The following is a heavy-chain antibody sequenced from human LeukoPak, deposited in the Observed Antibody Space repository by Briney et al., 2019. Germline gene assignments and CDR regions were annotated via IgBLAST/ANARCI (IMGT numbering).Heavy chain of an antibody. CDR2: IYYSGST. D-gene: IGHD5-18*01. CDR3: ARQYGYSYGYSYGWFDP. J-gene: IGHJ5*02. CDR1: GGSISSSSYY. V-gene: IGHV4-39*01. Sequence: SETLSLTCTVSGGSISSSSYYWGWIRQPPGKGLEWIGSIYYSGSTYYNPSLKSRVTISVGASKNQFSLKLSSVTAADTAVYYCARQYGYSYGYSYGWFDPWGQGTLVTVSS.